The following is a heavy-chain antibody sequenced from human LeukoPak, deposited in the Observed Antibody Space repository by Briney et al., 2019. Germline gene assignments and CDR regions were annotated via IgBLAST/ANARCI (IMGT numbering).Heavy chain of an antibody. J-gene: IGHJ4*02. D-gene: IGHD6-13*01. CDR1: GFTFSSFG. Sequence: GGSLRLSCAASGFTFSSFGMHWVRQAPGKGLEWVAVIWYDASNKYYADSVKGRFTISRDNSTSTLYLQMNTLRDDDTAVYYCVRGVGVSRFDYLDSWGQGTLVIVSS. CDR2: IWYDASNK. CDR3: VRGVGVSRFDYLDS. V-gene: IGHV3-33*01.